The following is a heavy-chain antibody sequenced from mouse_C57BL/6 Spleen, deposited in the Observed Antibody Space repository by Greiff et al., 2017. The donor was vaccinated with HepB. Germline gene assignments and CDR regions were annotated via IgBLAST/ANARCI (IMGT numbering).Heavy chain of an antibody. V-gene: IGHV1-76*01. CDR2: IYPGSGNT. Sequence: VQLVESGAELVRPGASVKLSCKASGYTFTDYYINWVKQRPGQGLEWIARIYPGSGNTYYNEKFKGKATLTAEKSSSTAYMQLSSLTSEDSAVYFCASYDGSSWFAYWGQGTLVTVSA. J-gene: IGHJ3*01. D-gene: IGHD2-3*01. CDR3: ASYDGSSWFAY. CDR1: GYTFTDYY.